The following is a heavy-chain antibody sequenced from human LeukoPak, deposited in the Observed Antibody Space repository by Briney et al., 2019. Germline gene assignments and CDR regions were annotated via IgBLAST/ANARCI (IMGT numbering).Heavy chain of an antibody. CDR1: GGTFSSYA. J-gene: IGHJ6*02. Sequence: SVKVSCKASGGTFSSYAIRWVRQAPGQGLEWMGGIIPIFGTANYAQKFQGRVTITADESTSTAYMELSSLRSEDTAVYYCASGVVAKSGDYYGMDVWGQGTTVTASS. CDR3: ASGVVAKSGDYYGMDV. D-gene: IGHD5-12*01. CDR2: IIPIFGTA. V-gene: IGHV1-69*13.